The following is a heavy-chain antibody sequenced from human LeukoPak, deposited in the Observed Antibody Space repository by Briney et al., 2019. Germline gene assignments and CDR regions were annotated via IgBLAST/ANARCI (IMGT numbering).Heavy chain of an antibody. V-gene: IGHV3-23*01. D-gene: IGHD4-11*01. CDR3: ARDGRPLHSNYADYFDY. CDR2: TSSSDAGT. CDR1: GFTLSTYA. J-gene: IGHJ4*02. Sequence: GGSLRLSCAASGFTLSTYAMSWVRQTPGKGLEWVAATSSSDAGTYHADSVRGRFTISRDNAKNSLYLQMNSLRAEDTAIYYCARDGRPLHSNYADYFDYWGQGTLVTVSS.